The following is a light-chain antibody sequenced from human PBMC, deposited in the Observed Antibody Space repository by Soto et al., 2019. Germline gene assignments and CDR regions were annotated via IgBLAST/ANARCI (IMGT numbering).Light chain of an antibody. J-gene: IGLJ1*01. Sequence: QSVLTQPASVSGSPGQSITISCTGYIHYDFVSWYQQHPGTAPKLVIYEVSNRPSGTSDRFSGSKSGHTASLTISGLQTEDEAVYYCGSYTSSSTYVFGNGTKVTV. CDR1: IHYDF. CDR2: EVS. CDR3: GSYTSSSTYV. V-gene: IGLV2-14*01.